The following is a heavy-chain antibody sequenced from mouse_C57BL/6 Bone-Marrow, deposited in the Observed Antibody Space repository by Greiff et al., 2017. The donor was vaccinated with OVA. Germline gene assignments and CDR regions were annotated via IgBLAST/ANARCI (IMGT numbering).Heavy chain of an antibody. V-gene: IGHV14-4*01. Sequence: EVQLQQSGAELVRPGASVKLSCTASGFNIKDDYMHWVKERPEQGLEWIGWIDPENGDTEYASKFQGKATITADTSSKTVYLHLSSLTSEDTAVYYCTTYRHWGQGTTLTVSS. CDR1: GFNIKDDY. CDR3: TTYRH. CDR2: IDPENGDT. J-gene: IGHJ2*01.